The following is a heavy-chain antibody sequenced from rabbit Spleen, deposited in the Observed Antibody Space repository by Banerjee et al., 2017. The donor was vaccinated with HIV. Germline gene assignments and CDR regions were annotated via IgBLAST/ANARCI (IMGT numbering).Heavy chain of an antibody. Sequence: QEQLVESGGGLVQPEGSLTLTCTGSGFSFSSSYYMSWVRQAPGKGLELIACIYPGSGRTDYASWAKGRFTISKTSSTTVTLQLNSLTAADAATYFCARDVDTGNSYELRYYWLWGPGTLVTVS. V-gene: IGHV1S45*01. CDR3: ARDVDTGNSYELRYYWL. CDR1: GFSFSSSYY. CDR2: IYPGSGRT. D-gene: IGHD8-1*01. J-gene: IGHJ4*01.